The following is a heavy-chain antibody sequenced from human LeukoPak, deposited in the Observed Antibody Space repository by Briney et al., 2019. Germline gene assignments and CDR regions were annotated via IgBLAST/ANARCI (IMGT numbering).Heavy chain of an antibody. Sequence: KPSETLSLTCTVSGGSISSYDWSWIRQPPGKGLDRIWYMYYSGSTNYNPSLKSRVTISVDTSKTQFSLTLSSVTAADTAVYYCARSFYYDFWSGYYSMTVGAFDIWGQGTMVTVSS. V-gene: IGHV4-59*01. CDR2: MYYSGST. J-gene: IGHJ3*02. D-gene: IGHD3-3*01. CDR1: GGSISSYD. CDR3: ARSFYYDFWSGYYSMTVGAFDI.